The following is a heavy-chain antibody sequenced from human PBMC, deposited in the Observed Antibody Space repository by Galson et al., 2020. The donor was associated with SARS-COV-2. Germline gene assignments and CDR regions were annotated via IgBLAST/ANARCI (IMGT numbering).Heavy chain of an antibody. CDR1: GGSFSGYY. V-gene: IGHV4-34*01. D-gene: IGHD2-2*01. CDR3: ARGYSDHMPDAFDI. Sequence: SETLSLTCAVYGGSFSGYYCNWIRQAPGKGLEWIGEISHSGTTNTNPSLKGRVTMSLDTSKKEFYLSLQSTTAADTAVYYCARGYSDHMPDAFDIWGQGTVVTIS. J-gene: IGHJ3*02. CDR2: ISHSGTT.